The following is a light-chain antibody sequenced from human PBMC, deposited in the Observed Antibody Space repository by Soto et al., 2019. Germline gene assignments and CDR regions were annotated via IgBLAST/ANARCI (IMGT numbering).Light chain of an antibody. Sequence: QSALTQPASVSGSPGQSITISCTGTSSDVGGYNYVAWYQHHPGKAPKVMIYDVSTRPSGVSNRFSGSKSGNTASLTISGLQAEDEADYYCSSYTSTSTLVIFGGGTKLTVL. V-gene: IGLV2-14*03. CDR1: SSDVGGYNY. CDR2: DVS. J-gene: IGLJ2*01. CDR3: SSYTSTSTLVI.